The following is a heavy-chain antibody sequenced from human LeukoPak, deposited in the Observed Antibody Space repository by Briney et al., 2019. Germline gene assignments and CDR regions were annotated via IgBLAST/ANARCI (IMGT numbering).Heavy chain of an antibody. CDR1: GASFNSDDQY. CDR2: IHPSGML. Sequence: SENLSLTCTVSGASFNSDDQYWNWIRQSPGKGLEWIGSIHPSGMLYNNPSLESRVTMSRDTSKNQFSLNLNSVTAADTAVYFRSRGLDSRKLGYWGQGILVTVSS. D-gene: IGHD3-22*01. CDR3: SRGLDSRKLGY. J-gene: IGHJ4*02. V-gene: IGHV4-31*03.